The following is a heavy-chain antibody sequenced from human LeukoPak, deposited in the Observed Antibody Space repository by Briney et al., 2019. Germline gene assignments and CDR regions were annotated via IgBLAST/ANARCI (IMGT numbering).Heavy chain of an antibody. CDR1: GYTFSGYD. CDR2: INPNSGGT. V-gene: IGHV1-2*02. D-gene: IGHD2-15*01. Sequence: GASVKVSCKASGYTFSGYDMHWVRQAPGQGLEWMGWINPNSGGTNYAQKFQGRVTMTRDTSISTAYMELSRLRSDDTAVYYCARDGLYCSGDSCYPYYFDSWGQGTLVTVSS. J-gene: IGHJ4*02. CDR3: ARDGLYCSGDSCYPYYFDS.